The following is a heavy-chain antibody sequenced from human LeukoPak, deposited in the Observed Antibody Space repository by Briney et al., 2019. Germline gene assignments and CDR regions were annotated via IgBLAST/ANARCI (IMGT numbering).Heavy chain of an antibody. V-gene: IGHV3-23*01. CDR2: ISGSGGTT. D-gene: IGHD2-15*01. Sequence: GGSLRLSCAASGFTLSTYAMSWGRQGPGKGLERVSVISGSGGTTYYADSVKCRFTLSRDNSKNTVFLQMNSLRAEDTAVYYCAKSIGGVVVVAADYWGQGTLVTVSS. CDR3: AKSIGGVVVVAADY. CDR1: GFTLSTYA. J-gene: IGHJ4*02.